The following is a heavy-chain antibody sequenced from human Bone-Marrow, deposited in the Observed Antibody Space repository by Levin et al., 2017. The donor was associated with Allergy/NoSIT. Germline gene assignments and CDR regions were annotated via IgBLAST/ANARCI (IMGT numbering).Heavy chain of an antibody. Sequence: VASVKVSCKVSGDTLSKLSISWVRQAPGKGLEWMGGFDPEDGEMIYAQKLQGRVTMTEDTSTDTANMELTSLRSEDTAIYYCATVTAPNWFDSWGQGTLVTVSS. D-gene: IGHD2-21*02. J-gene: IGHJ5*01. V-gene: IGHV1-24*01. CDR3: ATVTAPNWFDS. CDR2: FDPEDGEM. CDR1: GDTLSKLS.